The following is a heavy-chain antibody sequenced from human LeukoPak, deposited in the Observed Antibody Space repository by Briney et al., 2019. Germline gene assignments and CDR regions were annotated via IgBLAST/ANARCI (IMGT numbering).Heavy chain of an antibody. CDR3: ARDPRSVTLYYYYYGMDV. V-gene: IGHV1-18*01. D-gene: IGHD4-17*01. CDR2: ISAYNGNT. Sequence: IEWISAYNGNTNYAQKLQGRVTMTTDTSTSTAYMELRSLRSDDTAVYYCARDPRSVTLYYYYYGMDVWGQGTTVTVSS. J-gene: IGHJ6*02.